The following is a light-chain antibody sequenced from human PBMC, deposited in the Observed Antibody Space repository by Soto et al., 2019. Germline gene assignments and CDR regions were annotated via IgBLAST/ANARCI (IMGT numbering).Light chain of an antibody. J-gene: IGLJ1*01. CDR2: DVS. CDR3: TSYTTSSTYV. CDR1: ISDVSGYDY. V-gene: IGLV2-14*03. Sequence: QSALTQPASVSGSPGQSITISCTGTISDVSGYDYVSWYQHYPGKAPKLLIYDVSNRPSGVSDRFSGSKSGNTASLTISGLQAEDEADYYCTSYTTSSTYVFGTGTKVTVL.